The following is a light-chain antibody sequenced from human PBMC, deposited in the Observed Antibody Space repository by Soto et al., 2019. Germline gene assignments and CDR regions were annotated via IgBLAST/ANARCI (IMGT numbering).Light chain of an antibody. CDR2: KAS. CDR1: ESISNW. J-gene: IGKJ4*01. Sequence: DIQMAQSPSSLSASVGDRVTITCRASESISNWLAWYQQKPGKAPKLLIFKASNLERGVPSRFSGSGSGTAFTLTINSLQPDDFATYSCQQYTTYPLTFGGGTKVEIK. V-gene: IGKV1-5*03. CDR3: QQYTTYPLT.